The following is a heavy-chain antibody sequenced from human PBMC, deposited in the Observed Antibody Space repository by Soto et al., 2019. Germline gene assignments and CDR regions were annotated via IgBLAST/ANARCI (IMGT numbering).Heavy chain of an antibody. CDR1: GFIFSNYW. D-gene: IGHD2-2*01. Sequence: EVQVVESGGGLVQPGGSLRLSCAASGFIFSNYWMSWVRQAPGKGLEWVANIKQDGSEKHYVDSVKGRFTISRDNAETSLYLQMNSLRAEDTAVYYCAKNNLYCSSTNCFVFDYWGQGTLVTVSS. CDR3: AKNNLYCSSTNCFVFDY. V-gene: IGHV3-7*01. CDR2: IKQDGSEK. J-gene: IGHJ4*02.